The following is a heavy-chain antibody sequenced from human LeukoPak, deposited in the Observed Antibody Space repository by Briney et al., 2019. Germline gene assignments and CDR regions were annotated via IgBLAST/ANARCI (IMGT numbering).Heavy chain of an antibody. J-gene: IGHJ4*02. CDR1: GYSSTSYW. Sequence: GESLKISCKGSGYSSTSYWIGWVHQMPGKGLEWMGIIYPGDSDTRYNPSFQGQVTISADKSISTAYLQWSSLKASDTAMYYCARAIAVAGTENFDYWGQGTLVTVSS. V-gene: IGHV5-51*07. CDR2: IYPGDSDT. CDR3: ARAIAVAGTENFDY. D-gene: IGHD6-19*01.